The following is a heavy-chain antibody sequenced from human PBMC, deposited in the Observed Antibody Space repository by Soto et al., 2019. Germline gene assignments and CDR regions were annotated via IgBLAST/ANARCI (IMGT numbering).Heavy chain of an antibody. J-gene: IGHJ4*02. D-gene: IGHD1-26*01. CDR2: AHHSGRT. Sequence: QVQLQESGPGLVKPSGTLSLTCTVSGGSMTSSNWVNWVRQSPGKGLEWIGEAHHSGRTNYNPSLKSRVTISVDKSKNHFSLKLSSVTAADTAVYYCARSEATGLDYWGQGTLVTVSS. V-gene: IGHV4-4*02. CDR3: ARSEATGLDY. CDR1: GGSMTSSNW.